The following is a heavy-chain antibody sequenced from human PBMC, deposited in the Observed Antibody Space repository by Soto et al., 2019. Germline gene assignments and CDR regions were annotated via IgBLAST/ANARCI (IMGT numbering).Heavy chain of an antibody. CDR1: GFIFRSYS. D-gene: IGHD2-2*01. CDR2: ISSSSRII. Sequence: GGSLRLSCAASGFIFRSYSLNWVRQVPGKGLEWLSYISSSSRIIYYADSVKGRFTVSRDNAKNSLYLQMNSLRDEDTAVYYCARDQDIVVAPGAYGMDVWGQGTTVTVSS. CDR3: ARDQDIVVAPGAYGMDV. V-gene: IGHV3-48*02. J-gene: IGHJ6*02.